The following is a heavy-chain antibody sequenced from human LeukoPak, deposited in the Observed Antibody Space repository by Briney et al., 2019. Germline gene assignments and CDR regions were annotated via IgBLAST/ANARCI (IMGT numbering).Heavy chain of an antibody. CDR1: GFTFSSYG. CDR3: ARAGVDTAMVSAYYYYYYGMDV. D-gene: IGHD5-18*01. CDR2: IRYDGSNK. Sequence: GGSLRLSCAASGFTFSSYGMHWVRQAPGKGLEWVAFIRYDGSNKYYADSVKGRFTISRDNSKNTLYLQMNSLRAEDTAVYYCARAGVDTAMVSAYYYYYYGMDVWGQGTTVTVSS. V-gene: IGHV3-30*02. J-gene: IGHJ6*02.